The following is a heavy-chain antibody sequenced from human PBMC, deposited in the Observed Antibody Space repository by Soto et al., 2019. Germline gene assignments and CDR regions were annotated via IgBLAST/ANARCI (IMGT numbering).Heavy chain of an antibody. J-gene: IGHJ5*02. D-gene: IGHD3-9*01. CDR3: ARDQLRYFDWSDSINWFDP. V-gene: IGHV1-18*01. Sequence: ASVKVSCKASVYTFTNYGISWVRQAPGQGLEWMGWISAYNGNTNYAQKLQGRVTMPTDTSTSTAYMELRSLRSDDTAVYYCARDQLRYFDWSDSINWFDPWGQGTLVTVSS. CDR2: ISAYNGNT. CDR1: VYTFTNYG.